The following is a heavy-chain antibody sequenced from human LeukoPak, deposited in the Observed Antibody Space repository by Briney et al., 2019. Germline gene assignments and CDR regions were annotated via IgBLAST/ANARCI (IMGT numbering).Heavy chain of an antibody. CDR2: INQDGSDK. Sequence: PGGSLRLSCAASGFTFSSYWMSWVRQAPGKGLQLVAKINQDGSDKYYVDSVKGRFTISRDNAKNSLYLQMNSLRAEDTAVYYCARGSDIAVAGHWGQGTLVTVSS. V-gene: IGHV3-7*03. CDR3: ARGSDIAVAGH. CDR1: GFTFSSYW. J-gene: IGHJ4*02. D-gene: IGHD6-19*01.